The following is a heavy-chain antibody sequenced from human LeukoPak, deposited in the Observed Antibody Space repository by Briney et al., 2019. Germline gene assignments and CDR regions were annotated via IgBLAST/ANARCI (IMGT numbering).Heavy chain of an antibody. CDR2: INPNSGGT. J-gene: IGHJ4*02. CDR3: ARSSIAVAGTGDY. D-gene: IGHD6-19*01. CDR1: GGTFSSYA. V-gene: IGHV1-2*04. Sequence: ASVKVSCKASGGTFSSYAISWVRQAPGQGLEWMGWINPNSGGTNYAQKFQGWVTMTRDTSISTAYMELSRLRSDDTAVYYCARSSIAVAGTGDYWGQGTLVTVSS.